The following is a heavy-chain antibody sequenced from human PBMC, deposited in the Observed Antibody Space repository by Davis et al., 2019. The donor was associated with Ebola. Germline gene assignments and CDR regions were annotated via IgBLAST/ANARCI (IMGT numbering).Heavy chain of an antibody. D-gene: IGHD1-26*01. CDR1: GYTFTNYA. CDR2: ISAYNGNT. J-gene: IGHJ3*02. V-gene: IGHV1-18*01. Sequence: AASVKVSCKDSGYTFTNYAIHWVRQAPGQSLEWMGWISAYNGNTNYAQKVQGRVTMTTDTSTGTAYLDLRSLRSDDTAVYFCARTSIVGTTTTASDIWGQGTLVTVSS. CDR3: ARTSIVGTTTTASDI.